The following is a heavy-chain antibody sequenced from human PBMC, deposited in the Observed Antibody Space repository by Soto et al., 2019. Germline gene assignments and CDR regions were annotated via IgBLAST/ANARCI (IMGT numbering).Heavy chain of an antibody. CDR3: ARGTYYYDSSGYYYYDAFDI. CDR1: GGSISSGGYS. V-gene: IGHV4-30-2*01. J-gene: IGHJ3*02. D-gene: IGHD3-22*01. Sequence: PSETLSLTCAVSGGSISSGGYSWSWIRQPPGKGLEWIGYIYHSGSTYYNPSLKSRVTISVDRSKNQFPLKLSSVTAADTAVYYCARGTYYYDSSGYYYYDAFDIWGQGTMVTVSS. CDR2: IYHSGST.